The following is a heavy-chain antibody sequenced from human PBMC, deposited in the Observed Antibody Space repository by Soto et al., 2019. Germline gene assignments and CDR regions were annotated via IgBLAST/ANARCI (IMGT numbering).Heavy chain of an antibody. Sequence: GGSLRLSCAASGFTFDDYAMHWVRQAPGKGLEWVSGISWNSGSIGYADSVKGRFTISRDNAKNSLYLQMNSLRAEDTALYYCAKEGYPTEGLAFDIWGQGTMVTVSS. CDR1: GFTFDDYA. J-gene: IGHJ3*02. CDR3: AKEGYPTEGLAFDI. D-gene: IGHD1-1*01. CDR2: ISWNSGSI. V-gene: IGHV3-9*01.